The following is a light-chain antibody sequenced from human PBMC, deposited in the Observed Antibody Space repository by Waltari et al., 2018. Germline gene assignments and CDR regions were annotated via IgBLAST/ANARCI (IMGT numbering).Light chain of an antibody. CDR1: QGVSSY. J-gene: IGKJ5*01. CDR3: QQYGSSPLT. Sequence: EIVLTQSPDTLSLSPGERATLSCRAGQGVSSYLAWYQQKPGQAPRLLIYDASNRATGIPARCSGSGSGTDFTLTISRLEPEDFAMYYCQQYGSSPLTFGQGTRLEIK. CDR2: DAS. V-gene: IGKV3-11*01.